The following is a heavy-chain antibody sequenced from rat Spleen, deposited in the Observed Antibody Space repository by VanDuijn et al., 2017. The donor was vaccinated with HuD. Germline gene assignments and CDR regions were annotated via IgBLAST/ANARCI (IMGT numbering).Heavy chain of an antibody. V-gene: IGHV2-6*01. CDR3: ARTPVAEISTSFAY. J-gene: IGHJ3*01. CDR1: GFSVTSYT. Sequence: QVQLKESGPGLVQPSQTLSLTCTVSGFSVTSYTVSWLRQPPGKGLEGIAAISSGGSTYYNSALKSRLSISRDTSKSQVFLKMNSLQTEDTAMYFCARTPVAEISTSFAYWGQGTLVTVSS. D-gene: IGHD1-2*01. CDR2: ISSGGST.